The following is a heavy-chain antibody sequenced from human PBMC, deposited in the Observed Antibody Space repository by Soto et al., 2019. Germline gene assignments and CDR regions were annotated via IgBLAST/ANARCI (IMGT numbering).Heavy chain of an antibody. Sequence: VGSLRLSCAASGFTFSDYYMSWIRQAPGKGKEWVSYISSSSSYTNYADSVKGRFTISRDNAKNSLYLQMNSLRAEDTAVYYCAREVKYYDFWSGPDWEYKWFDPWGQAT. J-gene: IGHJ5*02. D-gene: IGHD3-3*01. CDR2: ISSSSSYT. V-gene: IGHV3-11*06. CDR3: AREVKYYDFWSGPDWEYKWFDP. CDR1: GFTFSDYY.